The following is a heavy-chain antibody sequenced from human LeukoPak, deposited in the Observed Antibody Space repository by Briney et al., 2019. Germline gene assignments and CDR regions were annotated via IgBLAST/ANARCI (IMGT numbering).Heavy chain of an antibody. CDR3: ARESSTRITMIVVVITGWFDP. CDR1: GYTLTELS. CDR2: FDPEDGET. J-gene: IGHJ5*02. Sequence: ASVKVSCKVSGYTLTELSMHWVRQAPGKGLEWMGGFDPEDGETIYAQQFQGRVTMTEDTSTDTAYMELSSLRSEDTAVYYCARESSTRITMIVVVITGWFDPWGQGTLVTVSS. D-gene: IGHD3-22*01. V-gene: IGHV1-24*01.